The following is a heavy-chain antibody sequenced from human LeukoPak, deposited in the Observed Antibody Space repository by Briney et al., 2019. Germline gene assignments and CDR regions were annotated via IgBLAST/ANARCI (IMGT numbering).Heavy chain of an antibody. CDR2: INHSGST. CDR1: GGSISSSSYY. Sequence: PSETLSLTCTVSGGSISSSSYYWGWIRQPPGKGLEWIGEINHSGSTNYNPSLKSRVTISVDTSENQFSLKLSSVTAADTAVYYCARGRFPKYFQHWGQGTLVTVSS. V-gene: IGHV4-39*07. J-gene: IGHJ1*01. CDR3: ARGRFPKYFQH.